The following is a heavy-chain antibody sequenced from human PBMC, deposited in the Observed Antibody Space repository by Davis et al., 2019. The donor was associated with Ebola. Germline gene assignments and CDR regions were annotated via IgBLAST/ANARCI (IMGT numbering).Heavy chain of an antibody. CDR2: ISSSSSYI. Sequence: GGSLRLSCAASGFTFSSYSMNWVRQAPGKGLEWVSSISSSSSYIYYADSVKGRFTISRDNSNNLLYLQMNSLRAEDTAVYYCAIPDCSGANCYSVYIENWGQGTLVTVSS. V-gene: IGHV3-21*01. J-gene: IGHJ4*02. D-gene: IGHD2-15*01. CDR1: GFTFSSYS. CDR3: AIPDCSGANCYSVYIEN.